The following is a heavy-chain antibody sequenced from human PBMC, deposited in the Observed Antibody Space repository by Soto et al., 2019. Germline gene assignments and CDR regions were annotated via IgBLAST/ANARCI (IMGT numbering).Heavy chain of an antibody. V-gene: IGHV3-23*01. D-gene: IGHD5-12*01. Sequence: EMQMLESGGGLVQPGGCLRHSCAAPGFTFSSYVMNWVRQAPGKGLEWVSTISGTGGDTYYADSVKGRFTVSRDNSKNTLFLQMDSLRAEDTAVYYCAKGKNGYALFFDYWGQGTLVTVSS. CDR1: GFTFSSYV. CDR2: ISGTGGDT. J-gene: IGHJ4*02. CDR3: AKGKNGYALFFDY.